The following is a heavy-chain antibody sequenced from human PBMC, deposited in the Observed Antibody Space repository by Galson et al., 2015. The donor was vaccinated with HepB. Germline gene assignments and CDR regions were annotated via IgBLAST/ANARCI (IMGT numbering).Heavy chain of an antibody. D-gene: IGHD3-10*01. CDR3: AGSGSYYRAAFDI. Sequence: SCKVSGYTLTELSMHWVRQAPGKGLEWMGGFDPEDGETIYAQKFQGRVTMTEDTSTDTAYMELSSLRSEDTAVYYCAGSGSYYRAAFDIWGQGTMVTVSS. CDR1: GYTLTELS. J-gene: IGHJ3*02. V-gene: IGHV1-24*01. CDR2: FDPEDGET.